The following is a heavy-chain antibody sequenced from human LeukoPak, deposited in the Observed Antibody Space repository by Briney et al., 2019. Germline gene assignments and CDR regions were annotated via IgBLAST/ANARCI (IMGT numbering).Heavy chain of an antibody. D-gene: IGHD2-21*01. CDR2: INAGNGNT. Sequence: ASVKVSCKASGYTFTSHAMHWVRQAPGQRLEWMGWINAGNGNTKYSQKFQGRVTITRDTSASTAYMELSSLRSEDTAVYYCARDHVVRWFDPWGQGTLVTVSS. CDR3: ARDHVVRWFDP. V-gene: IGHV1-3*01. J-gene: IGHJ5*02. CDR1: GYTFTSHA.